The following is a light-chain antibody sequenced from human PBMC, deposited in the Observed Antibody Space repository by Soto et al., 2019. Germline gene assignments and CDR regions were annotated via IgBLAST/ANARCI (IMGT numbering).Light chain of an antibody. CDR3: HQRYNWPRVT. J-gene: IGKJ5*01. CDR2: DVS. Sequence: EIVMTQSPATLSVSPGEGATLSCRASQSVSSKLAWYQQKPGQAPRLLIYDVSNRATGIPARFSGSGSGTDFTLTITSLEPEDFAVYFCHQRYNWPRVTFGQGTRLEIK. CDR1: QSVSSK. V-gene: IGKV3-11*01.